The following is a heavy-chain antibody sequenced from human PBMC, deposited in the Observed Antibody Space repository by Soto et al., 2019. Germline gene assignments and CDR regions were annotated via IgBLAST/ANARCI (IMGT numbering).Heavy chain of an antibody. Sequence: SETLSLTCTVSGVSVRSSSYYWGWIRQPPGKGLEWIASIYYTGSTHNNPSLTSRVTMSVDTYTNQFSLKVNSVTPADTAVYFCTAQEGRAAAERPPDYWGQGTLVTVSS. J-gene: IGHJ4*01. CDR1: GVSVRSSSYY. CDR3: TAQEGRAAAERPPDY. V-gene: IGHV4-39*01. D-gene: IGHD6-13*01. CDR2: IYYTGST.